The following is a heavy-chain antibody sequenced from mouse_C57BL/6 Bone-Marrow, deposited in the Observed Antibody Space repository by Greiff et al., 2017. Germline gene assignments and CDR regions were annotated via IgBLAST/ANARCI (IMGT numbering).Heavy chain of an antibody. CDR3: ARDGSSYAFDY. D-gene: IGHD1-1*01. Sequence: QVQLQQPGAELVRPGTSVKLSCKASGYTFTSYWTHWVKQRPGQGLEWIGVIDPSDSYTNYNQKFKGKATLTVDTSSSTAYMQLSILTSEDSTVYYCARDGSSYAFDYWGHGTTLTVSS. CDR2: IDPSDSYT. CDR1: GYTFTSYW. V-gene: IGHV1-59*01. J-gene: IGHJ2*01.